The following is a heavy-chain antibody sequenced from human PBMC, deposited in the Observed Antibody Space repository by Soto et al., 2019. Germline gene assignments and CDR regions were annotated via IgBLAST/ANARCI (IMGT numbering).Heavy chain of an antibody. CDR3: ARAEGPKYDLHY. CDR1: XXXXSGYY. J-gene: IGHJ4*02. D-gene: IGHD3-16*01. CDR2: IFYNGNT. Sequence: SETLSLTCAXXXXXXSGYYXXXXXQHPGKGLEWIGYIFYNGNTHYSPSLKSRVTISVDTSKNQFSLRLTSVTAADTAVYYCARAEGPKYDLHYWGQGALVT. V-gene: IGHV4-31*11.